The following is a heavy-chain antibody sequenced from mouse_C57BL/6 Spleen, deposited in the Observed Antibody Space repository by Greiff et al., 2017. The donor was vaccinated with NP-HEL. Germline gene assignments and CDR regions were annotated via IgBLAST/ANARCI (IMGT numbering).Heavy chain of an antibody. D-gene: IGHD2-3*01. Sequence: QVQLKQPGAELVKPGASVKLSCKASGYTFTSYWMQWVKQRPGQGLEWIGEIDPSDSYTNYNQKFKGKATLTVDTSSSTAYMQLSSLTSEDSAVYYCARSRGLLLATWFAYWGQGTLVTVSA. V-gene: IGHV1-50*01. CDR1: GYTFTSYW. CDR3: ARSRGLLLATWFAY. CDR2: IDPSDSYT. J-gene: IGHJ3*01.